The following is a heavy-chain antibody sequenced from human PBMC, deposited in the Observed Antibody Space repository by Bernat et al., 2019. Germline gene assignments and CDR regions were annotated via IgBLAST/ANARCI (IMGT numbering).Heavy chain of an antibody. J-gene: IGHJ4*02. V-gene: IGHV3-48*01. Sequence: EVQLVESGGGLAQPGGSLRLSCAASGFTFSTYSMNWVRQAPGKGLEWVSYISSSSTRIYYADSVKGRFTISRDDAKNSLYLQMNSLRAEDAAVYYCASEWGNYISGTYYSRYCFEYWGQGTLVTVSS. CDR2: ISSSSTRI. CDR3: ASEWGNYISGTYYSRYCFEY. D-gene: IGHD3-10*01. CDR1: GFTFSTYS.